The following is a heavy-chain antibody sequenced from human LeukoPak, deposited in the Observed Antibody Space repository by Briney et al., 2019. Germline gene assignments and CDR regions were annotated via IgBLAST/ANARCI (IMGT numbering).Heavy chain of an antibody. CDR3: ARMSGIAVAAIWISYFDY. CDR1: GFTFGAYY. CDR2: IKQDGSEK. J-gene: IGHJ4*02. V-gene: IGHV3-7*03. Sequence: PGESLRLSCAASGFTFGAYYMTWVRQAPGKGLEWVANIKQDGSEKYYVDSMKGRFTISRDNANNSLYLQMNSLRAEDTAVYYCARMSGIAVAAIWISYFDYWGQGTLVTVSS. D-gene: IGHD6-19*01.